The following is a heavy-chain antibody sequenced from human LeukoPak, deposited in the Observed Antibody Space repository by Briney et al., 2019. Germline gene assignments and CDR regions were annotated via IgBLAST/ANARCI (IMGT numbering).Heavy chain of an antibody. J-gene: IGHJ4*02. CDR3: ARAPANGPAARIFDY. D-gene: IGHD2-2*01. Sequence: SETLSLTCAVYGGSFSGYYWSWIRQPPGKGLEWIGEINHSGSTNYNPSLKSRVTISVDMSKNQFSLKLSSVTAADTAVYYCARAPANGPAARIFDYWGQGTLVTVSS. CDR1: GGSFSGYY. V-gene: IGHV4-34*01. CDR2: INHSGST.